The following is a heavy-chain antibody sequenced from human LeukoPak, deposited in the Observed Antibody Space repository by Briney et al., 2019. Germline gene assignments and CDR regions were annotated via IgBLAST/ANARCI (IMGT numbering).Heavy chain of an antibody. CDR2: ISSSGSAI. D-gene: IGHD4-17*01. CDR1: GFIFSDYY. CDR3: ARYGARYGDSVGYYYVDV. Sequence: GGSLRLSCAASGFIFSDYYMSWIRQAPGKGLEWVSYISSSGSAIYYADSVKGRFTISRDNAKNSLYQQMNSLRAEDTAVYSCARYGARYGDSVGYYYVDVWGKGTTVTVSS. J-gene: IGHJ6*03. V-gene: IGHV3-11*01.